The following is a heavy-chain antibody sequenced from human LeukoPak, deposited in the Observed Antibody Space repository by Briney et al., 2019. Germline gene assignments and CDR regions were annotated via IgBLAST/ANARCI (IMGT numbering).Heavy chain of an antibody. Sequence: SETLSLTCAVSGGSISSSNWWSWVRQPPGKGLEWIGEIYHSGSTNYNPSLKSRVTISVDKSKNQFSLKLSSVTAADTAVYYCARDGGTTVTTYYFDYWGQGTLVTVSS. D-gene: IGHD4-17*01. CDR1: GGSISSSNW. CDR2: IYHSGST. CDR3: ARDGGTTVTTYYFDY. V-gene: IGHV4-4*02. J-gene: IGHJ4*02.